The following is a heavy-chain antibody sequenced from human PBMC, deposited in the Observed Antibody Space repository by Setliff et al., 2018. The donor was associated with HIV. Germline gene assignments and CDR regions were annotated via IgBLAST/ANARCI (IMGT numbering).Heavy chain of an antibody. CDR2: INEDGKTT. J-gene: IGHJ4*02. CDR1: GFTLSSNW. Sequence: GGSLRLSCAGSGFTLSSNWMHWVRQAPGEGLVWVSRINEDGKTTNYADSVKGRFTIFRDNAKNTLYLQMNSLRVEDTAVYYCTTDACNSTSCYTGDLDYWGQGTLVTVSS. D-gene: IGHD2-2*02. V-gene: IGHV3-74*01. CDR3: TTDACNSTSCYTGDLDY.